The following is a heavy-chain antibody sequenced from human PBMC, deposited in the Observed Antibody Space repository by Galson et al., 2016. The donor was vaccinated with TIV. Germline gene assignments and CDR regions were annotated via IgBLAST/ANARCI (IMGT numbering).Heavy chain of an antibody. D-gene: IGHD4-17*01. J-gene: IGHJ4*02. Sequence: SVKVSCKASGYTFTSYDINWVRQATGQGLEWMGWMNPNSGNTGYAQKSRGRVTMTRNTSVRTAYMELSSLRSEDMAVYYCARSGDYGDYWGQGTLVTVSS. CDR2: MNPNSGNT. CDR3: ARSGDYGDY. CDR1: GYTFTSYD. V-gene: IGHV1-8*02.